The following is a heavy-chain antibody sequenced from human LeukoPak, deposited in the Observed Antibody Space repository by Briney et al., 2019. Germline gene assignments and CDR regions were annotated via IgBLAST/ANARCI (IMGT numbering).Heavy chain of an antibody. CDR3: AMKIPRTLYP. J-gene: IGHJ5*02. CDR1: GYTFTSYD. Sequence: ASVKVSCKASGYTFTSYDLNWVRQATGQGLEWMGWMSPNNNNAGCAQKLQGRVTMTMNTSITTTYMELSSLTSEDTAVYYCAMKIPRTLYPWGQGTLVTVSS. D-gene: IGHD2-2*01. CDR2: MSPNNNNA. V-gene: IGHV1-8*01.